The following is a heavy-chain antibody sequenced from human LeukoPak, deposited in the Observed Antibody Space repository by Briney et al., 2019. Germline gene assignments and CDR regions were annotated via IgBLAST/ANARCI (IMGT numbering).Heavy chain of an antibody. CDR3: ARDLWFGEYNWFDP. Sequence: SETLSLTCTVSGGSISSGGYFWSWVRQHPGKGLEWIEYISHSGSTYYNPSLKSRVTISLDTSKDRFSLRLSSVTAADTAVYYCARDLWFGEYNWFDPWGQGTLVTVSS. CDR2: ISHSGST. V-gene: IGHV4-31*03. J-gene: IGHJ5*02. D-gene: IGHD3-10*01. CDR1: GGSISSGGYF.